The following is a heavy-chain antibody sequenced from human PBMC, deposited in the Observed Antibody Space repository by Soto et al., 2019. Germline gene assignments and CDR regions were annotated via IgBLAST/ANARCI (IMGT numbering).Heavy chain of an antibody. CDR2: ISKSSSLI. CDR1: GFIFSSFT. CDR3: VRGDDRVD. V-gene: IGHV3-21*01. J-gene: IGHJ4*02. Sequence: GGSLRLSCVGSGFIFSSFTTTWVRQAPGMGLQYLASISKSSSLIYYADSVRGRFIISRDNSKDSVFLQMYSLRAEDTAMYYCVRGDDRVDWGQGTLVTVSS. D-gene: IGHD1-1*01.